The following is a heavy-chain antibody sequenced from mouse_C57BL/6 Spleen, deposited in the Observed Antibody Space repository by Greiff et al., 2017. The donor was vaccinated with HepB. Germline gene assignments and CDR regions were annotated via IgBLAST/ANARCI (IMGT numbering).Heavy chain of an antibody. CDR3: ARPAYYSNYD. J-gene: IGHJ2*01. V-gene: IGHV1-50*01. Sequence: VQLQQPGAELVKPGASVKLSCKASGYTFTSYWMQWVKQRPGQGLEWIGEIDPSDSYTNYNQKFKGKATVTVDTSSSTAYMQLSSLTSEDSAVYYCARPAYYSNYDWGQGTTLTVSS. D-gene: IGHD2-5*01. CDR1: GYTFTSYW. CDR2: IDPSDSYT.